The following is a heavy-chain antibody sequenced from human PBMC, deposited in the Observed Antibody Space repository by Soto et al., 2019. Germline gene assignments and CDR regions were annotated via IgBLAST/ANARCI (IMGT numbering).Heavy chain of an antibody. J-gene: IGHJ5*02. D-gene: IGHD2-15*01. CDR1: GGSVTSGRYY. CDR3: ARQEYQMVSCCQS. V-gene: IGHV4-39*01. Sequence: QVQLQESGPGLVKPSETLSLTCSVSGGSVTSGRYYWVWLRQTPGKGLEWIASIYCIGSTYLNPSLKRRVPMSVDTSKTRFSLSLTSVIAAATAVYYCARQEYQMVSCCQSWGLGILVTVSS. CDR2: IYCIGST.